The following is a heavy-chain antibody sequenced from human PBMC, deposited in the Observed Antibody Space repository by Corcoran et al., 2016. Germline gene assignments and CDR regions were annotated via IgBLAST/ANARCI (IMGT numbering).Heavy chain of an antibody. D-gene: IGHD6-13*01. J-gene: IGHJ4*02. CDR1: GFTFSEFS. Sequence: EVNLVESGGGLVQPGGSLRLSCAASGFTFSEFSMNWVRQAPGKGLEWFSYISSGSSTIHYVDSVKGRFTISRDNAKNSVFLQRRSLREDDTARYYCASSLYSCQSGGSRGYWGLGTLVSVSS. CDR3: ASSLYSCQSGGSRGY. V-gene: IGHV3-48*02. CDR2: ISSGSSTI.